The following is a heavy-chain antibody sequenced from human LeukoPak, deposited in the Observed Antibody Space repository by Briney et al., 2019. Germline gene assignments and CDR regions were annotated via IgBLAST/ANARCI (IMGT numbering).Heavy chain of an antibody. V-gene: IGHV4-30-4*01. J-gene: IGHJ4*02. CDR2: IYYSGST. D-gene: IGHD4-17*01. CDR3: ASTSTVTRSSAQFDY. CDR1: GGSISSGDYY. Sequence: SETLSLTCTVSGGSISSGDYYWSWIRQPPGKGLEWIGYIYYSGSTYYNPSLKSRVTISVDTSKNQFSLKLSSVTAADMAVYYCASTSTVTRSSAQFDYWGQGTLVTVSS.